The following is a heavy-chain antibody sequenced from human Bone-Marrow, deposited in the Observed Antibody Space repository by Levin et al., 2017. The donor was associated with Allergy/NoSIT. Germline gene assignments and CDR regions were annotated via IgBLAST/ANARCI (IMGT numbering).Heavy chain of an antibody. CDR3: ARDRVTTNWYFDL. CDR1: GFNFSSYW. J-gene: IGHJ2*01. Sequence: GESLKISCSASGFNFSSYWMHWVRQAPGKGLVWVSRINRDGSSTSYADSVKGRFTISRDNAKNTLYLQMNSLRAEDTSVYYCARDRVTTNWYFDLWSRGTLVTVST. CDR2: INRDGSST. V-gene: IGHV3-74*01. D-gene: IGHD4-17*01.